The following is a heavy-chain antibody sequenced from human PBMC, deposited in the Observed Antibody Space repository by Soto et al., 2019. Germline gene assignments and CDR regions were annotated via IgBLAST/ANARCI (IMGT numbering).Heavy chain of an antibody. J-gene: IGHJ4*02. CDR1: GGSISSYY. D-gene: IGHD4-17*01. CDR3: ARATFYGDYGY. V-gene: IGHV4-59*01. Sequence: SETLSLTCTVSGGSISSYYWSWIRQPPGKGLEWIGYIYYSGSTNYNPSLKSRVTISVDTSKNQFSLKLSSVTAADTAVYYCARATFYGDYGYWGQGTLVTVSS. CDR2: IYYSGST.